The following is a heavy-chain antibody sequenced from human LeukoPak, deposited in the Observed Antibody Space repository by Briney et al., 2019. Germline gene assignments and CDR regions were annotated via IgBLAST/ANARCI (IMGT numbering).Heavy chain of an antibody. D-gene: IGHD3-22*01. CDR1: GYTFTGYY. CDR2: INPNSGGT. CDR3: ARVLLTYYFDSSGYYDY. Sequence: GASVKVSCKASGYTFTGYYMHWVRQAPGQGLERMGWINPNSGGTNYVQKFQDRVTMTRDTSISTAYMELSRLRSDDTAVYYCARVLLTYYFDSSGYYDYWGRGALVTVSS. J-gene: IGHJ4*02. V-gene: IGHV1-2*02.